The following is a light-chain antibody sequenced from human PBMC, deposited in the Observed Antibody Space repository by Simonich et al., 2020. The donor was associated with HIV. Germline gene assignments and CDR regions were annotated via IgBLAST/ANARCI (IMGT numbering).Light chain of an antibody. CDR1: QSVSSSY. CDR3: QQYGSSPYT. V-gene: IGKV3D-20*01. Sequence: EIVLTQSPGTLSLSPGERATLPCRASQSVSSSYLAWYQQKPGLAPRLLIDDASSRATGIPDRFSGSGSGTDFTLTISRLEPEDFAVDYCQQYGSSPYTFGQGTKLEIK. CDR2: DAS. J-gene: IGKJ2*01.